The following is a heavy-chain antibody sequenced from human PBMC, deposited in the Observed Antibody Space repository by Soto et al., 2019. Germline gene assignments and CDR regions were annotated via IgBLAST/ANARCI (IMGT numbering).Heavy chain of an antibody. Sequence: ASVKVSCKASGGTFSSYAISWVRQAPGQGLEWMGGIIPIFGTANYAQKFQGRVTITADESTSTAYMELSSLRSEDTAVYYCARDNPEFGVVIPSHYYYGMDVWGQGTTVTVSS. CDR1: GGTFSSYA. CDR3: ARDNPEFGVVIPSHYYYGMDV. V-gene: IGHV1-69*13. D-gene: IGHD3-3*01. CDR2: IIPIFGTA. J-gene: IGHJ6*02.